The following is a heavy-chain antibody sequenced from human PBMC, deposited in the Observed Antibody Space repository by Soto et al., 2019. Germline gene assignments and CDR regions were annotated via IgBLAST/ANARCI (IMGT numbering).Heavy chain of an antibody. CDR2: MNPNSGNT. Sequence: QVQLVQSGAEVKKPGASVKVSCKASGYTFTSYDINWVRQATGQGLEWMGWMNPNSGNTGYAQKFQGRVTMTRNTAISTAYMELCSLRSEDTAVYYCARGPSVYGGYVGPVRYYFHYWGQGTLVTVSS. V-gene: IGHV1-8*01. J-gene: IGHJ4*02. CDR3: ARGPSVYGGYVGPVRYYFHY. D-gene: IGHD5-12*01. CDR1: GYTFTSYD.